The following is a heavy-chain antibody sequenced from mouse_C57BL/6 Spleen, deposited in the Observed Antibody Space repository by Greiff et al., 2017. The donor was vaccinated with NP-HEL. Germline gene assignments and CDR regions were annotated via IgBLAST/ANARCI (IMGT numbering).Heavy chain of an antibody. CDR3: ASGGDGSSYDAMDY. Sequence: EVQLQQSGPVLVKPGASVKMSCKASGYTFTDYNMHWVKQSHGKSLEWIGYIKPNNGGTSYNQKFKGKATLTVNTSSSTAYMEVRSLTSEESAVYYCASGGDGSSYDAMDYWGQGTSVTVSS. D-gene: IGHD1-1*01. J-gene: IGHJ4*01. CDR2: IKPNNGGT. CDR1: GYTFTDYN. V-gene: IGHV1-22*01.